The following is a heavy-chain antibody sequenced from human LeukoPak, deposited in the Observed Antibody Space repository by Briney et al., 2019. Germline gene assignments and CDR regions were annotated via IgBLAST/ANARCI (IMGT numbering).Heavy chain of an antibody. CDR1: GGTFSSYT. Sequence: SVKVSCKASGGTFSSYTISWVRRAPGQGLEWMGRIIPILGIANYAQKFQGRVTITADKSTSTAYMELSSLKSEDTAVYYCAGDGVVRPPHCSSTSCPYNYYYYGMDVWGQGTTVTVSS. CDR3: AGDGVVRPPHCSSTSCPYNYYYYGMDV. J-gene: IGHJ6*02. V-gene: IGHV1-69*02. D-gene: IGHD2-2*01. CDR2: IIPILGIA.